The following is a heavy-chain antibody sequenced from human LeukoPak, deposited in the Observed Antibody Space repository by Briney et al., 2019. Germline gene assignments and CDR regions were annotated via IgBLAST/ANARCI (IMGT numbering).Heavy chain of an antibody. V-gene: IGHV3-33*01. J-gene: IGHJ4*02. D-gene: IGHD6-19*01. Sequence: GGSLRLSCAASGFTFSSYGMHWVRQAPGKGLEWVAFILYDGSKQYYSDSVKGRFTISRDNSKSTLYLQMNSLRAEDTAVYHCTRGGWDPAIPDFDCWGQGTLVTVSS. CDR2: ILYDGSKQ. CDR1: GFTFSSYG. CDR3: TRGGWDPAIPDFDC.